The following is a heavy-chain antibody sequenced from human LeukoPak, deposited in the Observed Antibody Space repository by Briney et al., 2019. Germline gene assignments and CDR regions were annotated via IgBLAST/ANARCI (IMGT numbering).Heavy chain of an antibody. CDR1: GFTFSDYN. Sequence: GALRLSCAAPGFTFSDYNMNWVRQAPGKGLEWLSYISSTSNPIYYADSVKGRFTISRDNAKNSLCLQMNSLRDEDTAVYYCARAGVGARFEDYWGQGTLVTVSS. CDR2: ISSTSNPI. CDR3: ARAGVGARFEDY. J-gene: IGHJ4*02. V-gene: IGHV3-48*02. D-gene: IGHD1-26*01.